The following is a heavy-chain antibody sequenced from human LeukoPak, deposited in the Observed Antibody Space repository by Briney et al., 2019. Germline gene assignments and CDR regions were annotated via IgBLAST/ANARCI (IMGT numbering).Heavy chain of an antibody. V-gene: IGHV3-30*02. CDR1: GFTFSSYG. CDR2: IRYDGSNK. J-gene: IGHJ4*02. CDR3: ARDLSGGWFSGY. Sequence: PGGSLRLSCAASGFTFSSYGMHWVRQAPGKGLEWVAFIRYDGSNKYYADSVKGRFTISRDNAKNSLYLQMNILRAEDTAVYYCARDLSGGWFSGYWGQGTLVTVSS. D-gene: IGHD6-19*01.